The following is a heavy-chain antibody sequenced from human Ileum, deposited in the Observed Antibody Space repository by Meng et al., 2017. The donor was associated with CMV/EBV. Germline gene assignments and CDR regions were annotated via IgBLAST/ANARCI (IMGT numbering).Heavy chain of an antibody. J-gene: IGHJ4*02. D-gene: IGHD3-16*01. CDR1: GFIVSSNY. Sequence: LVEGGRGMCLPGGSLGFSCPASGFIVSSNYMSWVRQPPGKGLEWVSVIYSGGITYYADSVKGRFTISRDNSKNTLFLQMNSLRAEDTAVYYCAREGAGYWGQGTLVTVSS. V-gene: IGHV3-66*01. CDR2: IYSGGIT. CDR3: AREGAGY.